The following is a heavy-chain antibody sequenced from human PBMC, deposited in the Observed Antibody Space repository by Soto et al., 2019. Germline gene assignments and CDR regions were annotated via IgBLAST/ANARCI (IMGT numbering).Heavy chain of an antibody. J-gene: IGHJ4*02. Sequence: PGGSLRLSCVVSGFTFRRYAINWVRQPPGKGLEWVSGIRDGSNKYYADSVKGRFTISRDNSKNTLYLQMNSLRAEDTAVYYCVRDDVGVGIDYWGLGTLVTVSS. CDR2: IRDGSNK. D-gene: IGHD1-26*01. CDR1: GFTFRRYA. V-gene: IGHV3-33*07. CDR3: VRDDVGVGIDY.